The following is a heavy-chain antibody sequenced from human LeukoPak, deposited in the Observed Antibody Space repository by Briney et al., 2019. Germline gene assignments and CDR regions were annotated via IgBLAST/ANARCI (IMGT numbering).Heavy chain of an antibody. V-gene: IGHV4-34*01. J-gene: IGHJ3*02. CDR3: ARVRATGAFDI. CDR1: GGSFSGYS. CDR2: INHSGST. D-gene: IGHD1-26*01. Sequence: KPSETLSLTCAVYGGSFSGYSWTWIRQPPGKGLEWIGEINHSGSTNYNPSLKSRVTISVDTSKNQFSLKLSSVTAADTAVYYCARVRATGAFDIWGPGTRVTVSS.